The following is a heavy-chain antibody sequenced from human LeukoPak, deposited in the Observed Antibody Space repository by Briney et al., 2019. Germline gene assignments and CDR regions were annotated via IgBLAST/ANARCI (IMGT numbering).Heavy chain of an antibody. J-gene: IGHJ4*02. Sequence: GGSLRLSCAASGFTFSSYAMSWVRQAPGKGLEWVSAISGSGGSTYYADSVKGRFTIPRDNSKNTLYLQMNSLGAEDTAVYYCAKFGSSREPGDYWGQGTLVTVSS. D-gene: IGHD1-26*01. CDR1: GFTFSSYA. CDR3: AKFGSSREPGDY. V-gene: IGHV3-23*01. CDR2: ISGSGGST.